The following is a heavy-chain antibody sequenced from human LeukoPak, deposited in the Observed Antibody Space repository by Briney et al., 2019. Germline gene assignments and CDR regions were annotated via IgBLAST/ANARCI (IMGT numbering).Heavy chain of an antibody. J-gene: IGHJ3*02. CDR1: GGSISSYY. CDR3: ARVRGDAFDI. V-gene: IGHV4-59*01. CDR2: IYYSGST. Sequence: PSENLSLTCTVSGGSISSYYWSWIRQPPGKGLEWIGCIYYSGSTNYNPSLKSRVTISVDTSKNQFSLKLSSVTAADTAVYYCARVRGDAFDIWGQGTMVTVSS.